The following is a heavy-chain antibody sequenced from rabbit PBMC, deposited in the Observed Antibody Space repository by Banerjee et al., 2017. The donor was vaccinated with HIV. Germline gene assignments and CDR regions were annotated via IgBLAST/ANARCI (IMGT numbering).Heavy chain of an antibody. D-gene: IGHD8-1*01. Sequence: QEQLEESGGDLVKPEGSLTLTCTASGFSFSNKHVMCWVRQAPGKGLEWIACINTSSGSTVYATWAKGRFTISRTSSTTVALQMTSLTAADTATYFCVRGSSYYSYYYVMDLWGPGTLVTVS. CDR2: INTSSGST. CDR3: VRGSSYYSYYYVMDL. J-gene: IGHJ6*01. CDR1: GFSFSNKHV. V-gene: IGHV1S45*01.